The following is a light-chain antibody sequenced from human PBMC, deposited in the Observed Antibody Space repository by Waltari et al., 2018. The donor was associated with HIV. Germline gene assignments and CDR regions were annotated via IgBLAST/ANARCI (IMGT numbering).Light chain of an antibody. CDR3: SVWDDSLAGWM. J-gene: IGLJ3*02. CDR1: HPIIGRTN. V-gene: IGLV1-47*02. Sequence: QSLLTQPPSTSGTPGQRFTISSSRSHPIIGRTNVHLFQQPPGAAPKLLISFNDQRPSGVPDRFSGSKSGTSAALVISGLRSEDEADYFCSVWDDSLAGWMFGGGTRLTVL. CDR2: FND.